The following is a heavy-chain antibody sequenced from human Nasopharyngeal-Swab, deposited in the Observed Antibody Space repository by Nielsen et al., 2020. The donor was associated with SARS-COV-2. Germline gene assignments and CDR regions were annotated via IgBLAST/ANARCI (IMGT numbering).Heavy chain of an antibody. CDR3: ARGCVLTGPSCYYYGMDV. J-gene: IGHJ6*02. CDR1: GFTFSSYN. CDR2: ISSSSYI. Sequence: ESLKISCAASGFTFSSYNMNWVRQAPGKGLEWVSSISSSSYIYYADSVKGRFTISRDNAKNSLYLQMNSLRAEDTAVYYCARGCVLTGPSCYYYGMDVWGQGTTVTVSS. D-gene: IGHD3-9*01. V-gene: IGHV3-21*01.